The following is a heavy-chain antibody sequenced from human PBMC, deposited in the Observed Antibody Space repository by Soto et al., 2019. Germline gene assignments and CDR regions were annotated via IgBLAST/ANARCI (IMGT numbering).Heavy chain of an antibody. CDR1: GFTFSSYA. J-gene: IGHJ4*02. V-gene: IGHV3-30-3*01. CDR3: AREIVGAPAIFDY. CDR2: ISYDGSNK. Sequence: QVQLVESGGGVVQPGRSLRLSCAASGFTFSSYAMHWVRQAPGKGLEWVAVISYDGSNKYYAHSVKGRFTISRDNTKNTLYLQMTSLRAEDTAVYYCAREIVGAPAIFDYWGQGPLVTVSS. D-gene: IGHD1-26*01.